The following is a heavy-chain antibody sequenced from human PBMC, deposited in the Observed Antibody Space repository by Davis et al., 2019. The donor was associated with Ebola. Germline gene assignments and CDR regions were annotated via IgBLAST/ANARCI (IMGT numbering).Heavy chain of an antibody. J-gene: IGHJ3*02. Sequence: GESLKISCAASGFTVSNSYMNWVRQAPGKGLEWVSVIFAGGSTYYGDSVKGRFTISRDNSQNAVYLQMNSLTAADTAVYYCAREGRIINMVSMDAFDIWGQGTMVTVSS. CDR3: AREGRIINMVSMDAFDI. CDR1: GFTVSNSY. V-gene: IGHV3-53*01. CDR2: IFAGGST. D-gene: IGHD3-10*01.